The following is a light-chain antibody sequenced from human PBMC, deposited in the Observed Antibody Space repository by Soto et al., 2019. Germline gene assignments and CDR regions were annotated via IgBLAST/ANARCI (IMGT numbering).Light chain of an antibody. Sequence: QSVLTQPASVSGSPGQSITVSFSATSSDVGSFNYVSWYQHHPGKAPKLMIYEVTSRPSGVSNRFSGSKSGNTASLTISGLQAEDEADYYCVSYATSTTLYVFGSGTKVTVL. CDR3: VSYATSTTLYV. V-gene: IGLV2-14*01. J-gene: IGLJ1*01. CDR2: EVT. CDR1: SSDVGSFNY.